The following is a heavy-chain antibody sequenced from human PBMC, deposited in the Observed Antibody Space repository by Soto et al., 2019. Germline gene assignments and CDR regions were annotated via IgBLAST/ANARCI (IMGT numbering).Heavy chain of an antibody. D-gene: IGHD5-12*01. V-gene: IGHV1-2*04. CDR3: ARESGGATAILDYYYFYMDV. Sequence: QVQLVQSGAEVKKPGASVTVSCRSSGDTFTDYYIHWVRQAPGQGLEWMGWINPNSGVTKYAQKFQGWVSMTRDTSIRTVYMQLSRLRSDDTAVYYCARESGGATAILDYYYFYMDVWGTGTTVTVSS. CDR2: INPNSGVT. CDR1: GDTFTDYY. J-gene: IGHJ6*03.